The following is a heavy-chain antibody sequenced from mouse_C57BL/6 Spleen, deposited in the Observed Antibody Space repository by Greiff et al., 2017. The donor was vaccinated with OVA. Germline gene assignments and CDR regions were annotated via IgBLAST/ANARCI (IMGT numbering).Heavy chain of an antibody. CDR3: ARRGGSSHWYFDV. V-gene: IGHV1-52*01. CDR1: GYTFTSYW. CDR2: IDPSDSDT. D-gene: IGHD1-1*01. Sequence: QVQLQQSGAELVRPGSSVKLSCKASGYTFTSYWMHWVKQRPIQGLEWIGNIDPSDSDTHYNQKFTDKATLTVDKSSSTAYMQLSSLTSEDSAVYDCARRGGSSHWYFDVWGTGTTVTVSS. J-gene: IGHJ1*03.